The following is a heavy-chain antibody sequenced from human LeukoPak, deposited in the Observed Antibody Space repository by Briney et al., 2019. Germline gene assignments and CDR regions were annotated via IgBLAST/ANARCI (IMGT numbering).Heavy chain of an antibody. V-gene: IGHV3-23*01. CDR3: ARTGYCSGPAAFDY. CDR2: ISGSGGST. Sequence: GGSLRLSCAASGFTFSSYAMSWVRQAPGKGLEWVSAISGSGGSTYYADSVKGRFTISRDNAKNSLYLQMNSLRAEDTAVYYCARTGYCSGPAAFDYWGQGTLVTVSS. CDR1: GFTFSSYA. J-gene: IGHJ4*02. D-gene: IGHD6-19*01.